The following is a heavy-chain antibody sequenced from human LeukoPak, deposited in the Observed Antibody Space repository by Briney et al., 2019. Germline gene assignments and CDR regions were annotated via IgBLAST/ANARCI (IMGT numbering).Heavy chain of an antibody. CDR2: ISYDGSNK. D-gene: IGHD3-10*01. J-gene: IGHJ4*02. CDR1: GFTFSSYA. Sequence: GGSLRLSCAASGFTFSSYAMHWVRQAPGKGLEWVAVISYDGSNKYYADSVKGRFTISRDNSKNTLYLQMNSLRAEDTAVYYCARDAVVRGVIENPYFDYWGQGTLVTVSS. CDR3: ARDAVVRGVIENPYFDY. V-gene: IGHV3-30-3*01.